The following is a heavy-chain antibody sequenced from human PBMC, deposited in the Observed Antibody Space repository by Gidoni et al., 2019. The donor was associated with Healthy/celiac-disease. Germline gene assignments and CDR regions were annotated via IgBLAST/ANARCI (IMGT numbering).Heavy chain of an antibody. CDR1: GYTFTDYF. J-gene: IGHJ4*01. CDR2: ISPNSGVT. D-gene: IGHD6-19*01. V-gene: IGHV1-2*02. Sequence: HVQLIQSEAGRETPGCSVRVSCEASGYTFTDYFMNWVRQAPGQGLEWMGWISPNSGVTKYAQRFQGRVTMTRDTYISTAYREVSSLKSDDTAVYYCARMIRGSRWSLDYWGHGTLVTVSS. CDR3: ARMIRGSRWSLDY.